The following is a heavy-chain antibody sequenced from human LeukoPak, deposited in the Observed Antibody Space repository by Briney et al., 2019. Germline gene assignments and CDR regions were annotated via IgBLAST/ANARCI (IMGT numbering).Heavy chain of an antibody. CDR1: GGSINSGSYY. Sequence: SETLSLTCTVSGGSINSGSYYWSWIRQPAGKGLEWMGHFYTSGHTSYNPSLKSRVTIPVDTSKNQFSLKMNSVTAADTAVYYCARGVHGYSYGYVPWELYSYMDVWGKGTTVSISS. V-gene: IGHV4-61*09. CDR3: ARGVHGYSYGYVPWELYSYMDV. J-gene: IGHJ6*03. D-gene: IGHD5-18*01. CDR2: FYTSGHT.